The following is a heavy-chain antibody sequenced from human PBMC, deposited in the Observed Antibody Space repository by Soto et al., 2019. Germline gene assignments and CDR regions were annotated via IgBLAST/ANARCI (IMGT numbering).Heavy chain of an antibody. CDR3: ARAYFYDSSGDDAFDI. CDR2: ISSSSSYK. Sequence: GGSLRLSCAASGFTLSSHSMNWVRQAPGKGLEWVSSISSSSSYKYYVDSVKGRFTISRDNAKNSLYLQMNSLRAEDTAVYYCARAYFYDSSGDDAFDIWGQGTMVT. V-gene: IGHV3-21*01. D-gene: IGHD3-22*01. CDR1: GFTLSSHS. J-gene: IGHJ3*02.